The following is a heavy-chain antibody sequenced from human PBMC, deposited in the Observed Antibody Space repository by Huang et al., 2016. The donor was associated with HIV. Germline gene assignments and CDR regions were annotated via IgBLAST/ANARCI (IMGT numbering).Heavy chain of an antibody. Sequence: EVQLVESGGGLAQPGGSLRLSCVASGYTFSTYSMNWVRQAPGKGLEWVSDISKTSGATSYAESGKGRFTVSRDNVKNSLYLQMNRLRVEDTAMYYCVRDSSSGLQLRYWGQGALVIVS. D-gene: IGHD3-22*01. CDR2: ISKTSGAT. CDR3: VRDSSSGLQLRY. V-gene: IGHV3-48*01. CDR1: GYTFSTYS. J-gene: IGHJ4*02.